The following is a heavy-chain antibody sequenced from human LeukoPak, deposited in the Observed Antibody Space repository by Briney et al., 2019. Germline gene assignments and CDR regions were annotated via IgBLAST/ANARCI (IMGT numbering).Heavy chain of an antibody. CDR3: ARDRRYFGLTRDAFDI. CDR1: GGSISSGGYY. V-gene: IGHV4-61*08. CDR2: IYYSGST. D-gene: IGHD3-9*01. J-gene: IGHJ3*02. Sequence: SETLSLTCAVSGGSISSGGYYWSWIRQPPGKGLEWIGYIYYSGSTNYNPSLKSRVTISVDTSKNQFSLKLSSVTAADTAVYYCARDRRYFGLTRDAFDIWGQGTMVTVSS.